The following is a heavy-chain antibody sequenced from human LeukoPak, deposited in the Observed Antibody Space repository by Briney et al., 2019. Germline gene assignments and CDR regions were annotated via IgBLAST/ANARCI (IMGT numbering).Heavy chain of an antibody. CDR1: GFTFSSYA. J-gene: IGHJ4*02. V-gene: IGHV3-23*01. Sequence: PGGSLRLSCAASGFTFSSYAMSWVRQAPGKGLEWVSAISGSGGSTYYADSVKGRFTISRDNSKNTLYLQMNSLRAEDTAVYYCAKARDDYGDYPKDYWGQGTLVNVSS. D-gene: IGHD4-17*01. CDR2: ISGSGGST. CDR3: AKARDDYGDYPKDY.